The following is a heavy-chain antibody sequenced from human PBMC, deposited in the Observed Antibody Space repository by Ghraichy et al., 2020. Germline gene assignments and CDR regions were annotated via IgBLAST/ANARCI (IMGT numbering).Heavy chain of an antibody. CDR3: AREIVVVPAAPLYYYYYGMDV. CDR1: GFTFSSYS. Sequence: GGSLRLSCAASGFTFSSYSMNWVRQAPGKGLEWVSSISSSSSYIYYADSVKGRFTISRDNAKNSLYLQMNSLRAEDTAVYYCAREIVVVPAAPLYYYYYGMDVWGQGTTVTVSS. D-gene: IGHD2-2*01. CDR2: ISSSSSYI. J-gene: IGHJ6*02. V-gene: IGHV3-21*01.